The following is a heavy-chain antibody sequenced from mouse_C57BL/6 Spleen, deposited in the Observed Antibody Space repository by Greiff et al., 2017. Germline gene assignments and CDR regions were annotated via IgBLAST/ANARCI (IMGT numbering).Heavy chain of an antibody. CDR3: ARSVIYYDYDNAMDY. CDR1: GYSFTGYY. V-gene: IGHV1-42*01. Sequence: VQLKESGPELVKPGASVKISCKASGYSFTGYYMNWVKQSPEKSLEWIGEINPSTGGTTYNQKFKAKATLTVDKSSSTAYMQLKSLTSEDSAVYYCARSVIYYDYDNAMDYWGQGTSVTVSS. J-gene: IGHJ4*01. CDR2: INPSTGGT. D-gene: IGHD2-4*01.